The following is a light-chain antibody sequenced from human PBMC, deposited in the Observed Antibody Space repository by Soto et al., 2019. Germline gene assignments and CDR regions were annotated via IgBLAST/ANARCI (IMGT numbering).Light chain of an antibody. CDR3: QQSNNWPLLS. CDR2: RAS. CDR1: QSVSSN. V-gene: IGKV3-15*01. J-gene: IGKJ4*01. Sequence: EIVMTQSPATLSVSPGERATLSCRASQSVSSNLAWYQQKPGQAPRLLIYRASTRATGIPARFSGSGSGTEFTLTISNLQSEDSAVYYCQQSNNWPLLSFGGGTKVDI.